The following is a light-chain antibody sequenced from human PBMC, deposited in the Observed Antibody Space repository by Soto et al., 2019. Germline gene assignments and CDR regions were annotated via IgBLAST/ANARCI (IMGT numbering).Light chain of an antibody. CDR2: GAS. CDR1: HSVNNNY. J-gene: IGKJ4*01. Sequence: EIVLTQSPGTLSLSPGDRATLSCEASHSVNNNYLAWYQHKPGQAPRLLIYGASSRATGNTDRISGSGSGTDFTLTISRLEPEDFAVDYCQQDDSSRPYTVGGGTKVEIK. V-gene: IGKV3-20*01. CDR3: QQDDSSRPYT.